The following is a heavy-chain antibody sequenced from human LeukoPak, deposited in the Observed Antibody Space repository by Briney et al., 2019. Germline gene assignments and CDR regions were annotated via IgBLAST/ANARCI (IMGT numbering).Heavy chain of an antibody. J-gene: IGHJ4*02. CDR2: TYYRSKWYN. CDR1: GDSFSSNSAA. D-gene: IGHD1-26*01. Sequence: SQTLSLTCAISGDSFSSNSAAWNWLRQSPSRGLEWLGRTYYRSKWYNEYAVSVKSRITINPDTSKNQFSLQLNSVTPEDTAVYYCARAQAYSGRIFDYWGQGTLVTVSS. CDR3: ARAQAYSGRIFDY. V-gene: IGHV6-1*01.